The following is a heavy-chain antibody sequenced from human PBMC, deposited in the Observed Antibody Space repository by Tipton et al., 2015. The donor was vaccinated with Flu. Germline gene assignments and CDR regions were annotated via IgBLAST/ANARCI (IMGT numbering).Heavy chain of an antibody. D-gene: IGHD3-3*01. Sequence: TLSLTCTVSGGSISSYYWSWIRQPAGKGLEWIGRIYTSGSTNYNPSLKSRVTMSVDTSKNQFSLKLSSVTAADTAVYYCARDGYYDFWSGYYHYYYGMGVWGQGTTVTVS. CDR1: GGSISSYY. V-gene: IGHV4-4*07. CDR2: IYTSGST. J-gene: IGHJ6*02. CDR3: ARDGYYDFWSGYYHYYYGMGV.